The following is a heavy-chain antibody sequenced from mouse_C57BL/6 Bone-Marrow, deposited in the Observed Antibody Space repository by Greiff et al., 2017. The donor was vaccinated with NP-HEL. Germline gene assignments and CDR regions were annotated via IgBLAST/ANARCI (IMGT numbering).Heavy chain of an antibody. CDR3: ARDYYGSSWDFDY. V-gene: IGHV1-76*01. CDR1: GYTFTDYY. CDR2: IYPGSGNT. J-gene: IGHJ2*01. Sequence: QVQLKQSGAELVRPGASVKLSCKASGYTFTDYYINWVKQRPGQGLEWIARIYPGSGNTYYNEKFKGKATLTAEKSSSTAYMQLSSLTSEDSAVYFCARDYYGSSWDFDYWGQGTTLTVSS. D-gene: IGHD1-1*01.